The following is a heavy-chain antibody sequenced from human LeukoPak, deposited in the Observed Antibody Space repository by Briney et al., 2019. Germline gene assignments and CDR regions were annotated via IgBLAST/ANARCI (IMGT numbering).Heavy chain of an antibody. Sequence: ASVKVSCKASGYTFTSYGISWVRQAPGQGLEWMGWISAYNGNTNYAQKLQGRVTMTTDTSTSTGYMELRSLRSDDTAVYYCARVVGYSYGYEDYWGQGTLVTVSS. J-gene: IGHJ4*02. D-gene: IGHD5-18*01. CDR2: ISAYNGNT. V-gene: IGHV1-18*01. CDR1: GYTFTSYG. CDR3: ARVVGYSYGYEDY.